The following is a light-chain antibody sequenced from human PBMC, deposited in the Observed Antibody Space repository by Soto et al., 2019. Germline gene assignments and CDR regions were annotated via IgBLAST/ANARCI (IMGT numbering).Light chain of an antibody. J-gene: IGLJ1*01. Sequence: QFVLSHSPSVSWSPGQSVTISCTGTSTDFVSYNRVSWYQQPPGTAPKLIIYEASNRPSGVPDRFSGSKSGNTASLTISGLQAAEEADYYCSLYTSENTYVFGTGTKVTVL. CDR1: STDFVSYNR. CDR2: EAS. CDR3: SLYTSENTYV. V-gene: IGLV2-18*01.